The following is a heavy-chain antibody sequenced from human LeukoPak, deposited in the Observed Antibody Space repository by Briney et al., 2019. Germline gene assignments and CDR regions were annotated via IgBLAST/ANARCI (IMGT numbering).Heavy chain of an antibody. Sequence: PGGSLRLSCAASGFTFSTYWMSWLRQAPGKGLEWVANIRQDGGETYYVDSVKGRFTISRDNAKNSLYLQMTYLRAEDTAVYYCARDGSGWSSYWSQGTLVTVSS. CDR3: ARDGSGWSSY. CDR1: GFTFSTYW. CDR2: IRQDGGET. D-gene: IGHD6-19*01. J-gene: IGHJ1*01. V-gene: IGHV3-7*01.